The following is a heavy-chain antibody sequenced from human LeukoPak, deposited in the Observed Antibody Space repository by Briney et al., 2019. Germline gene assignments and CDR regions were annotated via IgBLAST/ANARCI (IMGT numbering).Heavy chain of an antibody. CDR3: AKSRVGYDY. D-gene: IGHD5-12*01. J-gene: IGHJ4*02. V-gene: IGHV3-23*01. CDR2: ITGSGGNT. CDR1: GFTFSSYV. Sequence: GGSLRLTCAASGFTFSSYVMSWVRQAPGQGLEWVSTITGSGGNTYYADSVKGRFTISRDNSKNTLYLQMNSLRAEDTAVYYCAKSRVGYDYWGQGTLVTVSS.